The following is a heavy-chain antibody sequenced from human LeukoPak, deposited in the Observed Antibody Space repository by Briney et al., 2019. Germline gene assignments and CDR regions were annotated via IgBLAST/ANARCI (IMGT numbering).Heavy chain of an antibody. CDR1: SGSISSYY. D-gene: IGHD1-26*01. Sequence: PSESLSLTCAVSSGSISSYYWSWIRQPPGKGLEWIGYIYYTGSTNYNPSLKSRVTISIATSKNQFSLNLSSVTAADTAVYYCARHGPYLGRLGWFDPWGQGTLVTVSS. J-gene: IGHJ5*02. V-gene: IGHV4-59*08. CDR3: ARHGPYLGRLGWFDP. CDR2: IYYTGST.